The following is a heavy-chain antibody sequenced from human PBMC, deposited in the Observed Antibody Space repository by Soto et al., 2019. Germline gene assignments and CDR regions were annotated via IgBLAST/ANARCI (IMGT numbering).Heavy chain of an antibody. V-gene: IGHV3-53*01. CDR2: IYSSGTT. J-gene: IGHJ4*02. D-gene: IGHD3-9*01. Sequence: GGSLRLSCAASGFTFSDHQMNWVRQAPGRGLEWVSVIYSSGTTYYGDSVKGRFTISRDNSKNTLYLQMNSLRTKDTALYYCARAGSPFHSDSTGYWGFDYWGQGTLVTVSS. CDR3: ARAGSPFHSDSTGYWGFDY. CDR1: GFTFSDHQ.